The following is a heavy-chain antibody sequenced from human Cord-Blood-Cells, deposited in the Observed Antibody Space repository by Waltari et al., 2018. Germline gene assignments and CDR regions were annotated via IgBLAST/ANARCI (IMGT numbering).Heavy chain of an antibody. Sequence: EVQLVEYGGGLVQPGGSLRLSRAASGFTFSSSWIHWVAPAPGKGLVWVSRINSDGSSTSYADSVKGRFTISRDNAKNTLYLQMNSLRAEDTAVYYCARDYGDYAEYFQHWGQGTLVTVSS. D-gene: IGHD4-17*01. V-gene: IGHV3-74*01. J-gene: IGHJ1*01. CDR2: INSDGSST. CDR3: ARDYGDYAEYFQH. CDR1: GFTFSSSW.